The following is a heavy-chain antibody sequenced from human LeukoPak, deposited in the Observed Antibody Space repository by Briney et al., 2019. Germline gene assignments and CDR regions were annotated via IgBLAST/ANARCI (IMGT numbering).Heavy chain of an antibody. D-gene: IGHD2-15*01. Sequence: GGSLRLSCAASGFTLSSYAMSWVRQAPGKGLEWVSAISDTGNTYHADSVKGRFTISRDSSKNTLFLQMNRLRPEDAAVYYCAKAPVTTCRGAFRYPFDYWGLGTLVTVSS. CDR2: ISDTGNT. J-gene: IGHJ4*02. CDR3: AKAPVTTCRGAFRYPFDY. V-gene: IGHV3-23*01. CDR1: GFTLSSYA.